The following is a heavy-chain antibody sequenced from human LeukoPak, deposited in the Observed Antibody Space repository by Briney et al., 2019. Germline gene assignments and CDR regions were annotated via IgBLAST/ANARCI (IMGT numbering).Heavy chain of an antibody. J-gene: IGHJ4*02. D-gene: IGHD3-10*01. CDR3: ATRGRARDY. CDR1: GVSISSSSYY. V-gene: IGHV4-39*01. CDR2: IYYSGST. Sequence: SETLSLTCIVSGVSISSSSYYWGWIRQPPGKGLEWIGTIYYSGSTYYNPSLKSRVTISVDTSKNQFSLRLSSVTTADTAVYYCATRGRARDYWGQGTLVTVSS.